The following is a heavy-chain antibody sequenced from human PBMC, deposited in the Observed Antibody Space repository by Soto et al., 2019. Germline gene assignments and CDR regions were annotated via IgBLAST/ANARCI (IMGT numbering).Heavy chain of an antibody. CDR2: IGPNNGTT. V-gene: IGHV1-18*04. J-gene: IGHJ4*02. Sequence: ASVKVSCKASGYTFTSRYMHWVRQAPGQGLEWMGWIGPNNGTTTYAQKFQGRVTMTTDTSTSTAYMELRSLRSDDTAVYYCARDRGSYALDYWGQGTLVTVSS. CDR1: GYTFTSRY. D-gene: IGHD1-26*01. CDR3: ARDRGSYALDY.